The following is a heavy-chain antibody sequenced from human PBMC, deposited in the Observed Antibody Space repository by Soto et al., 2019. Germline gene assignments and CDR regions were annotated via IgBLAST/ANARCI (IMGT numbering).Heavy chain of an antibody. CDR1: GFTFSSYG. CDR2: ISYDGSNK. Sequence: PGGSLRLSCAASGFTFSSYGMHWVRQAPGKGLEWVAVISYDGSNKYYADSVKGRFTFSRDNSKNTLYLQMNSLRAEDTAVYYCAREAVAFDIWGQGTMVTVSS. V-gene: IGHV3-30*03. J-gene: IGHJ3*02. CDR3: AREAVAFDI.